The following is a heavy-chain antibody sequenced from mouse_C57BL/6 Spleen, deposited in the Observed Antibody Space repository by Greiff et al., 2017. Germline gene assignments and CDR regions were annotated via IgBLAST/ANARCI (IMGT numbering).Heavy chain of an antibody. V-gene: IGHV1-81*01. Sequence: VKLQESGAELARPGASVKLSCKASGYTFTSYGISWVKQRTGQGLEWIGEIYPRSGNTYYNEKFKGKATLTADKSSSTAYMELRSLTSEDSAVYFCARRVTTVVEGAWFAYWGQGTLVTVSA. CDR2: IYPRSGNT. CDR1: GYTFTSYG. D-gene: IGHD1-1*01. CDR3: ARRVTTVVEGAWFAY. J-gene: IGHJ3*01.